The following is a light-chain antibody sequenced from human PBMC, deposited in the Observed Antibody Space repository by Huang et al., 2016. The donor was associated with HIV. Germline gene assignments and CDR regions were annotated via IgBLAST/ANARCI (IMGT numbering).Light chain of an antibody. V-gene: IGKV3-15*01. Sequence: EMVMTQSPDTLSVSPGERVTLSCRASEGVSSNLAWYQQKPGQAPRRLIHGASTRVTGIPARFSGSGSETDFTLTIHSLQSEDLAVYYCQQYNSWPRTFGQGTKLEIK. J-gene: IGKJ2*01. CDR1: EGVSSN. CDR3: QQYNSWPRT. CDR2: GAS.